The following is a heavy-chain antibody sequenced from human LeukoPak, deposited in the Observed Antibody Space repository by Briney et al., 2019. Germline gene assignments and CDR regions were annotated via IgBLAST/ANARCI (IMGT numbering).Heavy chain of an antibody. CDR2: ISYDGGNK. J-gene: IGHJ4*02. D-gene: IGHD6-19*01. CDR1: GFTFSSYA. V-gene: IGHV3-30-3*01. CDR3: ASQYSSGWSCDY. Sequence: GGSLRLSCAASGFTFSSYAMHWVRQAQGKGLEWVAVISYDGGNKYYADSVKGRFTISRDNSKNTLYLQMNSLRAEDTAVYYCASQYSSGWSCDYWGQGTLVTVSS.